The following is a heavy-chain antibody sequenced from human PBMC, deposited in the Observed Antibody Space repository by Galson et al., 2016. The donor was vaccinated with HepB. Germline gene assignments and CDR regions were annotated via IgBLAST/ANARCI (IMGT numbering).Heavy chain of an antibody. CDR3: TRPLRGDFWTGYPFEY. D-gene: IGHD3/OR15-3a*01. Sequence: SLRLSCAVSGFTFSGYAIHWVRQAPGKGLERVAIISYDGSNKHYADSVKGRFTISRDNSKNALYLQMNSLSTEDTAVYYCTRPLRGDFWTGYPFEYWGQGTLVTVSS. CDR2: ISYDGSNK. V-gene: IGHV3-30-3*01. J-gene: IGHJ4*02. CDR1: GFTFSGYA.